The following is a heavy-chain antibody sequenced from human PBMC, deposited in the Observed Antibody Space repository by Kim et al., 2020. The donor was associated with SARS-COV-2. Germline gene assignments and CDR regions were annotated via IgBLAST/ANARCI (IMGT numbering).Heavy chain of an antibody. CDR2: SRDRANSYST. D-gene: IGHD1-20*01. V-gene: IGHV3-72*01. CDR3: TRRIFDAFDI. J-gene: IGHJ3*02. Sequence: GGSLRLSCGVSGLNFSDHYMDWVRQAPGKGLEWVGRSRDRANSYSTDYAASVRGRFAISRDHSQNSVHLQMQDLKVEDTAIYYCTRRIFDAFDIWGQGAMVTVSS. CDR1: GLNFSDHY.